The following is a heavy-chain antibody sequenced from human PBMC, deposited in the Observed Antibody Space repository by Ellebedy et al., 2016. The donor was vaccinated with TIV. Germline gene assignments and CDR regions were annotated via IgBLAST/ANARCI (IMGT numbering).Heavy chain of an antibody. CDR1: GFNFNSYA. CDR3: AKNSLGTLVTP. Sequence: GESLKISCAASGFNFNSYALHWVRQAPGKVLEWVSLISYHGSDKYYADSVKGRFTIPRDNSKDTLDLQMNGRRADDTAKYYCAKNSLGTLVTPWGQGTLVTVSS. CDR2: ISYHGSDK. J-gene: IGHJ1*01. V-gene: IGHV3-30*04. D-gene: IGHD4-23*01.